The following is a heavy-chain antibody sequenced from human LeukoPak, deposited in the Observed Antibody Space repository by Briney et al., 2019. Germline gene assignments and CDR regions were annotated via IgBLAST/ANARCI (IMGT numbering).Heavy chain of an antibody. CDR2: INPSGGST. V-gene: IGHV1-46*01. J-gene: IGHJ6*02. CDR1: GYTLTELS. D-gene: IGHD1-26*01. Sequence: GASVKVSCKVSGYTLTELSMHWVRQAPGQGLEWMGIINPSGGSTSYAQKFQGRVTMTRDTSTSTVYMELSSLRSEDTAVHYCARDFIGSLDYYYYYGMDVWGQGTTVTVSS. CDR3: ARDFIGSLDYYYYYGMDV.